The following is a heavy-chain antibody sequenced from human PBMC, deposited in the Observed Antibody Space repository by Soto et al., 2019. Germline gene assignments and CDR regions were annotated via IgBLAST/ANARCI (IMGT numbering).Heavy chain of an antibody. CDR1: GFTFSSYA. D-gene: IGHD3-3*02. V-gene: IGHV3-23*01. CDR3: AKAFLIFGVVSGMDV. J-gene: IGHJ6*02. CDR2: ISGSGGST. Sequence: GGSLRLSCAASGFTFSSYATSWVRQAPGKGLEWVSAISGSGGSTYYADSVKGRFTISRDNSKNTLYLQMNSLRAEDTAVYYCAKAFLIFGVVSGMDVWGQGTTVTVSS.